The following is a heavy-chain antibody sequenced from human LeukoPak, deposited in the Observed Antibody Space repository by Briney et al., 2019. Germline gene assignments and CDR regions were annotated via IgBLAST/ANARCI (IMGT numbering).Heavy chain of an antibody. V-gene: IGHV3-43D*03. J-gene: IGHJ6*03. CDR1: GSTFDDYA. D-gene: IGHD3-10*01. CDR2: ISWDGGST. CDR3: AKAIREYYYGSGKEYYYMDV. Sequence: RPGGSLRLSCAASGSTFDDYAMHWVRQAPGKGLEWVSLISWDGGSTYYADSVKGRFTISRDNSKNSLYLQMNSLRAEDTALYYCAKAIREYYYGSGKEYYYMDVWGKGTTVTVSS.